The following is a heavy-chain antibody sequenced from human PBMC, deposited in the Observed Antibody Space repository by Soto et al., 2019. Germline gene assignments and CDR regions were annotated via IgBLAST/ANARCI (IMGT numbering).Heavy chain of an antibody. J-gene: IGHJ4*02. CDR1: GFTFRTYA. D-gene: IGHD3-22*01. CDR2: ISGGGGT. V-gene: IGHV3-23*01. Sequence: EVQLLESGGGLVQPGGSLRLSCAASGFTFRTYAMSWVRQAPGKGLEWVSTISGGGGTYYAGSVRGRVTISRDTSENKLYLQMNGLKAEDTAVDYGVNTPIPRDYYDTSGYFDYWGQGSLVTVSS. CDR3: VNTPIPRDYYDTSGYFDY.